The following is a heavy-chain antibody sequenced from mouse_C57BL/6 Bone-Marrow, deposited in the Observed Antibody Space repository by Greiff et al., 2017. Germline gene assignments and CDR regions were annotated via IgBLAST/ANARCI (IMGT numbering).Heavy chain of an antibody. J-gene: IGHJ2*01. CDR2: IDPENGDT. Sequence: VQLQQSGAELVRPGASVKLSCTASGFNIKDDYMHWVKQRPEQGLEWIGWIDPENGDTEYASKFQGTATITADTSSNTADLQLNSLTSEDTAVYVCTTAAVVDYWGQGTTLTVSS. CDR1: GFNIKDDY. V-gene: IGHV14-4*01. D-gene: IGHD1-1*01. CDR3: TTAAVVDY.